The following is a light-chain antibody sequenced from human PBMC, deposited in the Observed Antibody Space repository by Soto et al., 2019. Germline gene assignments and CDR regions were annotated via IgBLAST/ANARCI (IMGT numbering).Light chain of an antibody. Sequence: QSALTRPASVSGSPGQSITISCTGTSSDVGGYNYVSWYQQHPGKAPKLMIYDVSNRPSGVSNRFSGSKSGNTASLTISGLQAEDEADYYCNSYTRSRYVVFGGGTKLTVL. CDR1: SSDVGGYNY. V-gene: IGLV2-14*01. J-gene: IGLJ2*01. CDR2: DVS. CDR3: NSYTRSRYVV.